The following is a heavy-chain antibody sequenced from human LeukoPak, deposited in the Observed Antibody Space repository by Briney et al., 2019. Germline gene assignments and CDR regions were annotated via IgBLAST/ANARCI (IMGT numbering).Heavy chain of an antibody. V-gene: IGHV3-21*01. Sequence: GGSLRLSCAASGFTFSSYNMNWVRQAPGKGLEWVSSISSSSSYIYYADSVKGRFTISRDNAKNSLYLQMNSLRAEDTAVYYCASGPRLWFGESYYYYGMDVWGQGTTVTVSS. CDR2: ISSSSSYI. J-gene: IGHJ6*02. D-gene: IGHD3-10*01. CDR3: ASGPRLWFGESYYYYGMDV. CDR1: GFTFSSYN.